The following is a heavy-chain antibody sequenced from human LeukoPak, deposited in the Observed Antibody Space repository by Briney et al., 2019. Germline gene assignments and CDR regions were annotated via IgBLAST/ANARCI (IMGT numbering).Heavy chain of an antibody. V-gene: IGHV1-18*01. Sequence: ASVKVSCKASSYTFTRYGISWVRQAPGQGLEWMGWISGSNGNTNYAQKFQGRVTMTEDTSTDTAYMELSSLRSEDTAVYYCATDLSNGDYDYWGQGTLVTVSS. D-gene: IGHD4-17*01. CDR2: ISGSNGNT. CDR3: ATDLSNGDYDY. J-gene: IGHJ4*02. CDR1: SYTFTRYG.